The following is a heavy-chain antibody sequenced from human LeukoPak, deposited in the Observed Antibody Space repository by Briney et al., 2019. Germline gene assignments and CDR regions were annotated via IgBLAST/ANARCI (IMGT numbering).Heavy chain of an antibody. CDR3: ARDGAYHYGSGSYL. Sequence: QSGGSLRLSCAASGFTVSSNYMSWVRQAPGKGLEWVSVIYSGGSTYYADSVKGRFTISRDNSKNTLYLQMNSLRAEDTAVYYCARDGAYHYGSGSYLWGQGTLVTVSS. CDR2: IYSGGST. V-gene: IGHV3-66*01. CDR1: GFTVSSNY. J-gene: IGHJ4*02. D-gene: IGHD3-10*01.